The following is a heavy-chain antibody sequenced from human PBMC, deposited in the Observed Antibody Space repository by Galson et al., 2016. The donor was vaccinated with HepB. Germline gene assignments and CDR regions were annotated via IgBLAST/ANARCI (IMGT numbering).Heavy chain of an antibody. Sequence: SLRLSCAASGLNFSPYGMHWVRQAPGKGLEWVAGISHDGSTTYHADSVKGRFTISRDNAKQTLFLQMNSLRAEDTAVYYCARELEKWVSTYGAFDSWGQGTLVTVSS. D-gene: IGHD1-26*01. V-gene: IGHV3-30*04. J-gene: IGHJ4*02. CDR1: GLNFSPYG. CDR2: ISHDGSTT. CDR3: ARELEKWVSTYGAFDS.